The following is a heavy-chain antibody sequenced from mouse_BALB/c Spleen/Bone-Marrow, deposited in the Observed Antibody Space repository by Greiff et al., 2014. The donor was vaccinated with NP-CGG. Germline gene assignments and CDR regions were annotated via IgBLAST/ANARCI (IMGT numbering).Heavy chain of an antibody. V-gene: IGHV1-14*01. CDR1: RYTFTSYV. CDR2: MNPFNDGT. Sequence: VQLKESGPELVKPGASVKMSCKASRYTFTSYVLHWVRQKPGQGLEWIGFMNPFNDGTKYNEKFKGKATLTSDKSSSTAYMELSSLASEDSAVYDCAREVVATDYFDYWGQGTTLTVSS. D-gene: IGHD1-1*01. CDR3: AREVVATDYFDY. J-gene: IGHJ2*01.